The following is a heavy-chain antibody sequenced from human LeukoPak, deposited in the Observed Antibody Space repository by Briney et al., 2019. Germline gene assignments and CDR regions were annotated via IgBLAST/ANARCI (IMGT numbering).Heavy chain of an antibody. V-gene: IGHV3-30*18. CDR2: ISYDGSIK. D-gene: IGHD2-21*01. Sequence: GGSLRLSCAASGFTFRSYGMHWVRQAPGKGLEWGAVISYDGSIKYYTDSVKGRFTLSRDNSKKTLYLQMTSLRATDTAVYYIAKGVHPWLRKLRDLYYCDYWGQGILVSVSS. J-gene: IGHJ4*02. CDR1: GFTFRSYG. CDR3: AKGVHPWLRKLRDLYYCDY.